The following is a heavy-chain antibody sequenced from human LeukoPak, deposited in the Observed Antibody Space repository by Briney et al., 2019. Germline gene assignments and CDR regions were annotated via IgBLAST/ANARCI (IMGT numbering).Heavy chain of an antibody. CDR3: ARDLSGSYSNEYFQH. D-gene: IGHD3-10*01. V-gene: IGHV3-74*01. Sequence: PGGSLRLSCVASGCTFSSYWMHWVRQDPRKGLVWVSRISGDGRNINYADSVRGRFTISRDNAKNTLYLQMNSLRAEDTAVYYCARDLSGSYSNEYFQHWGQGTLVTVSS. J-gene: IGHJ1*01. CDR2: ISGDGRNI. CDR1: GCTFSSYW.